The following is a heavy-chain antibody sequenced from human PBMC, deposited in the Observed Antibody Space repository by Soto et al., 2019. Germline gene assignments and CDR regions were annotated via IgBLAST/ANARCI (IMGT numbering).Heavy chain of an antibody. CDR1: GYTFSGFY. CDR3: ARGTRIAAAGSFDY. V-gene: IGHV1-2*02. Sequence: GASVKVACKTAGYTFSGFYIHWVRQAPGQGLQSMGWIYPDSGGTDYAQKFQGSVTMTTDTAISTAYMELSRLRSDDTAVYYCARGTRIAAAGSFDYWAQGTLVTGS. CDR2: IYPDSGGT. J-gene: IGHJ4*02. D-gene: IGHD6-13*01.